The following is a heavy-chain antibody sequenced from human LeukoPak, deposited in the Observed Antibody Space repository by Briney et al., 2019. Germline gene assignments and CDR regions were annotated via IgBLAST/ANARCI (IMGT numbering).Heavy chain of an antibody. CDR1: GFTFSSYA. CDR3: AKPYDSSGYYYPDY. V-gene: IGHV3-23*01. Sequence: GGSLRLSCAASGFTFSSYAMNWVRQAPGKGLEWVSVISGRGGSTYYADSVKGRFTISRDNSKNTLYLQMNSLRAEDTAVYYCAKPYDSSGYYYPDYWGQGTLVTVSS. D-gene: IGHD3-22*01. CDR2: ISGRGGST. J-gene: IGHJ4*02.